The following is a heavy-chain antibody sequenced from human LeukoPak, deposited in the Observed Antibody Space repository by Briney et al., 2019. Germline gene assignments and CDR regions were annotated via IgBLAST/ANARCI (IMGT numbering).Heavy chain of an antibody. V-gene: IGHV3-23*01. D-gene: IGHD4-17*01. J-gene: IGHJ4*02. CDR1: GFTFSGYA. CDR2: ISGSGGST. Sequence: PGGSLRLSCAASGFTFSGYAMSWVRQAPGKGLEWVSIISGSGGSTYYADSVKGRFTTSRDNSNNTLYLQMNSLRAEDTAVYYCATRLRGPNYWGQGTLVTVSS. CDR3: ATRLRGPNY.